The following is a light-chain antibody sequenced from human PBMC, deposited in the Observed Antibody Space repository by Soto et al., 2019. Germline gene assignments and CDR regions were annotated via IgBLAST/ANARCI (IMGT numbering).Light chain of an antibody. Sequence: QSALTQPASVSGSPGQSITISCTGTSSDVGGYNYVSWYQQHPGKAPKLMIYDVSNRPSGVSNRFSGSKSGNTASLTISGLQAEDEADYFCRLYTSRRTPHVVFGGGTKLTVL. V-gene: IGLV2-14*01. CDR2: DVS. CDR3: RLYTSRRTPHVV. CDR1: SSDVGGYNY. J-gene: IGLJ2*01.